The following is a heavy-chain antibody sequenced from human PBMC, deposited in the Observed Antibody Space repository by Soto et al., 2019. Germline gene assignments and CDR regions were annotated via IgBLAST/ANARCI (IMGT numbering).Heavy chain of an antibody. CDR3: ARDQQPILTGYYGDYYYYYGMDV. J-gene: IGHJ6*02. Sequence: SQTLSLTCAISGDSVSSNSAAWNWIRQSPSRGLEWLGRTYYRSRWYNDYAVSVKSRITVNPDTSKNQFSLHLNSVTPEDTAVYYCARDQQPILTGYYGDYYYYYGMDVWGQGTTVTVSS. CDR2: TYYRSRWYN. D-gene: IGHD3-9*01. CDR1: GDSVSSNSAA. V-gene: IGHV6-1*01.